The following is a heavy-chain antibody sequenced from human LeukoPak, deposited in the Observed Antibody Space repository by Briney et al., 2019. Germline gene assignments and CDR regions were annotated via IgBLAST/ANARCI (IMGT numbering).Heavy chain of an antibody. V-gene: IGHV4-34*01. Sequence: SETLSLTCAVYGGPFSGYYWSCIRQPPGKGLEWSGEINHSGSTKYNPSLKSRVTISVDTSKNQFSLKLSSVTAADTAVYYCARGNDYGSGTYYKTFGLDYWGQGTLVTVSS. CDR1: GGPFSGYY. CDR2: INHSGST. D-gene: IGHD3-10*01. CDR3: ARGNDYGSGTYYKTFGLDY. J-gene: IGHJ4*02.